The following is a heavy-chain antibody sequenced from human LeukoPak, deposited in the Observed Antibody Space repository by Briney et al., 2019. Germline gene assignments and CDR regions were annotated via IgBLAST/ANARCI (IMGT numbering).Heavy chain of an antibody. CDR3: ASRGWDEDGGHYYYYYGMDV. J-gene: IGHJ6*02. Sequence: SETLSLTCTVSGGSISGSSYYWGWIRQPPGKGLEWIGSIYYSGSTYYNPSLKSRVTISVDTSKNQFSLKLSSVTAADTAVYYCASRGWDEDGGHYYYYYGMDVWGQGTTVTVSS. D-gene: IGHD4-23*01. V-gene: IGHV4-39*01. CDR2: IYYSGST. CDR1: GGSISGSSYY.